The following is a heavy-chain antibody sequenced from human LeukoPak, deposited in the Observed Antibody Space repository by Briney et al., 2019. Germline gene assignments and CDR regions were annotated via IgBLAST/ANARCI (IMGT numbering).Heavy chain of an antibody. Sequence: SQTLSLTCAVSGGSISSGGYSWSWIRQPPGKGLEWIGYIYHSGSTYYNPSLNSRVTISVDRSKNQFSLKLSSVTAADTAVYYCARAHCSGGSCYSIRFDPWGQGTLVTVSS. J-gene: IGHJ5*02. D-gene: IGHD2-15*01. V-gene: IGHV4-30-2*01. CDR1: GGSISSGGYS. CDR3: ARAHCSGGSCYSIRFDP. CDR2: IYHSGST.